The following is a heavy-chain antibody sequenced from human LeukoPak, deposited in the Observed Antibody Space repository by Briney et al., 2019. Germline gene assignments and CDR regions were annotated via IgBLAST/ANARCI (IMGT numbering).Heavy chain of an antibody. D-gene: IGHD6-13*01. CDR3: ATSAAGPHPEFYYYYGMDV. CDR1: GYTLTELS. CDR2: FDPEDGET. J-gene: IGHJ6*02. V-gene: IGHV1-24*01. Sequence: ASVKVSCKVSGYTLTELSMHWVRQAPGKGLEWMGGFDPEDGETIYAQKFQGRVTMTEDTSTDTAYMELSSLRSEDTAVYYCATSAAGPHPEFYYYYGMDVWGQGTTVTVSS.